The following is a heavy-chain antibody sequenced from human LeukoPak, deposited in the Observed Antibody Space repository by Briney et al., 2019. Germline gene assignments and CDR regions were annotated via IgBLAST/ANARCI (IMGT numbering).Heavy chain of an antibody. D-gene: IGHD3-22*01. V-gene: IGHV1-3*01. CDR1: GYTFTSYA. CDR3: ARVTGYYYDSSGYYYFDY. CDR2: INAGNGNT. J-gene: IGHJ4*02. Sequence: ASVTVSCKASGYTFTSYAMHWVRQAPGQRLGWMGWINAGNGNTKYSQKFQGRVTITRDTSASTAYMELSSLRSEDTAVYYCARVTGYYYDSSGYYYFDYWGQGTLVTVSS.